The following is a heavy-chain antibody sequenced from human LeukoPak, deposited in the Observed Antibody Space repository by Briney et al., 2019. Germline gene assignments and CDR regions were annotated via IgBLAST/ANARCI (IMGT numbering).Heavy chain of an antibody. CDR2: IYGDNAA. D-gene: IGHD6-13*01. V-gene: IGHV3-66*02. CDR1: AINVTTNY. CDR3: VSSTGQQFIPYDY. Sequence: WGSLRLSCAASAINVTTNYMTWIRQAPGKGLEWVSLIYGDNAAYYAESVRGRFIISRDSLKNTLFLQMNSLRAEDTAVYYCVSSTGQQFIPYDYWGHGTHVTVSS. J-gene: IGHJ4*01.